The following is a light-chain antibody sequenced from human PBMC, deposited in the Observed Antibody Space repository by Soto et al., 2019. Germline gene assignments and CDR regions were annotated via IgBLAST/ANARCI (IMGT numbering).Light chain of an antibody. CDR1: QSISDT. Sequence: ETVVTHSPATPSVSPRRKDTLSCRASQSISDTLAWYQQKPGQAPRLLIYGASTRAPGFPARFSGSGSGTDFTLTISSLQSEDFAVYYCQQYNNCPWTFGQGTKVDIK. CDR3: QQYNNCPWT. V-gene: IGKV3-15*01. J-gene: IGKJ1*01. CDR2: GAS.